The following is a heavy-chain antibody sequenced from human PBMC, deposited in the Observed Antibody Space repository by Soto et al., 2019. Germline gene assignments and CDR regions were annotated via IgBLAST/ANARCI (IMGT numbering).Heavy chain of an antibody. D-gene: IGHD2-2*01. Sequence: AASLRLSCAASGFTFSNAGISWVCKAQGKGLEWVGRIKSKTDGGTTDYAAPVKGRFTISRDDSKNTLYLQMNSLKTEDTAVYYCTTDIVVVPAATPVWGQGITVTVSS. CDR3: TTDIVVVPAATPV. CDR1: GFTFSNAG. CDR2: IKSKTDGGTT. J-gene: IGHJ6*01. V-gene: IGHV3-15*01.